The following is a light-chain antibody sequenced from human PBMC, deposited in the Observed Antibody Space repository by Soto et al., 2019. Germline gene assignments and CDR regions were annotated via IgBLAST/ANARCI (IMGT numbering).Light chain of an antibody. J-gene: IGKJ2*01. CDR2: GSY. CDR1: QSVSNNY. Sequence: EVVLTQSPGTLPLSPGERATLSCRASQSVSNNYLAWYQQKPGQSPKLLIFGSYDRATGIPDRFSGSGSGTDFTLTIISLEPEDFAVYYCQQYGSSPPYTFGQGTILEI. V-gene: IGKV3-20*01. CDR3: QQYGSSPPYT.